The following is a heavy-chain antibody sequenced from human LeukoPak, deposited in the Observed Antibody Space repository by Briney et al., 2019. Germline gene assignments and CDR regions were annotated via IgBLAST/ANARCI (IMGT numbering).Heavy chain of an antibody. CDR1: GFTFSSYA. V-gene: IGHV3-23*01. CDR2: FISSGDNT. D-gene: IGHD1-26*01. J-gene: IGHJ4*02. CDR3: AKDSSGLYRGSYRDY. Sequence: GGSLRLSCAASGFTFSSYAMGWVRQAPGKGLEWVSAFISSGDNTYYADSVKGRFTISRDNSKNTLYLQMNSLRAEDTALYYCAKDSSGLYRGSYRDYWGQGTLVTVSS.